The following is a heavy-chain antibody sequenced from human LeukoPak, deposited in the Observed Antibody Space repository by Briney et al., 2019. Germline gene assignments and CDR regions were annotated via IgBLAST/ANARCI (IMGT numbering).Heavy chain of an antibody. CDR1: GFTFRSCA. Sequence: GGSLRLSCAASGFTFRSCAMHWVRRAPGKGLEWVAVISYDGSNKYYADSVKGRFTISRDNTKNTLYLQMNSLRAEDTAVYYCAKDGGSDPDAFDIWGQGTMVTASS. CDR2: ISYDGSNK. J-gene: IGHJ3*02. D-gene: IGHD2-15*01. V-gene: IGHV3-30*04. CDR3: AKDGGSDPDAFDI.